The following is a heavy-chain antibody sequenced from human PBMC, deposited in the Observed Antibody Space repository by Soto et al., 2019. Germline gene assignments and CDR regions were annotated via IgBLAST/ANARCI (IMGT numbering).Heavy chain of an antibody. CDR3: AKARHYVSSGYSLPGLASCFDY. CDR1: GFTIGDYV. D-gene: IGHD3-22*01. V-gene: IGHV3-9*01. Sequence: LRLSCAASGFTIGDYVLRWVRQAPGKGLEWVAGISGNSGSIGYADSVKGRFTISSDNAKNSLYLQMNSLRAEDTALYYCAKARHYVSSGYSLPGLASCFDYRGQGTLVTVSS. CDR2: ISGNSGSI. J-gene: IGHJ4*02.